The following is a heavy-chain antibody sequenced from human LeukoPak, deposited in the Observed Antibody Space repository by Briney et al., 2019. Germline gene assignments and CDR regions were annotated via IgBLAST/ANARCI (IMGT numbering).Heavy chain of an antibody. Sequence: PGGSLRLSCAASGFTFSNAWMSWVRQAPGKGLEWVGRINSKTDGGTTDYAAPVKGRFTISRDDSKNTLYLQMNSLKTEDTAVYYCTFRPSSIAARDAGAGSRFDYWGQGTLVTVSS. J-gene: IGHJ4*02. CDR1: GFTFSNAW. CDR2: INSKTDGGTT. D-gene: IGHD6-6*01. CDR3: TFRPSSIAARDAGAGSRFDY. V-gene: IGHV3-15*01.